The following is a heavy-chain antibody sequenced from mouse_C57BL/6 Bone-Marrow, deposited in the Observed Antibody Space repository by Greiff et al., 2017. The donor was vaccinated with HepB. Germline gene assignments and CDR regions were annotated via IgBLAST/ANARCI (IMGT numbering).Heavy chain of an antibody. Sequence: EVKLVESGPGLVKPSQSLSLTCSVTGYSITSGYYWNWIRQFPGNKLEWMGYISYDGSNNYNPSLKNRISITRDTSKNQFFLKLNSVTTEDTATYYCAPSTMVSYYAMDYWGQGTSVTVSS. V-gene: IGHV3-6*01. CDR2: ISYDGSN. CDR3: APSTMVSYYAMDY. CDR1: GYSITSGYY. J-gene: IGHJ4*01. D-gene: IGHD2-2*01.